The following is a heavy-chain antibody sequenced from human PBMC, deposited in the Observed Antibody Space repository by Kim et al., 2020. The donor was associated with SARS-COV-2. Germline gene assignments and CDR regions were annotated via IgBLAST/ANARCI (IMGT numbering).Heavy chain of an antibody. V-gene: IGHV3-21*01. CDR3: AVEYCYDSRGYSTGFGY. D-gene: IGHD3-22*01. Sequence: GGSLRLSCAASGFTFSSYSMNWVRQAPGKGLEWVSSISSSSSYLYYADSVKGRFTISRDNAKNSLYLQMNSLRAEDTAVYYCAVEYCYDSRGYSTGFGYWGQGTLVTVSS. CDR2: ISSSSSYL. J-gene: IGHJ4*02. CDR1: GFTFSSYS.